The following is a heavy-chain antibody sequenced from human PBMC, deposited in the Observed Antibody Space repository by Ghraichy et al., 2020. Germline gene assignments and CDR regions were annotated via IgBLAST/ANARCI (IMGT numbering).Heavy chain of an antibody. V-gene: IGHV4-31*03. D-gene: IGHD4-17*01. CDR3: ARPQDYGDNHAFDI. CDR1: GASISSGGYY. CDR2: IYYSGAT. Sequence: SETLSLTCTVSGASISSGGYYWSWIRQHPGKGLDWVGYIYYSGATLHNPSLKSRAAISVDSSKNQFSLNLNSVTAADTAVYYCARPQDYGDNHAFDIWGQGTMVTVSS. J-gene: IGHJ3*02.